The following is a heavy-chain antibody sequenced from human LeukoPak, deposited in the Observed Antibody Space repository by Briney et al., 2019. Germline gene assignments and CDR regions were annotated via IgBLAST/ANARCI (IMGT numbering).Heavy chain of an antibody. Sequence: GGSLRLSCAASGFTFINYAMTWVGQAPGKGREWVSTINTIGDTTYYADSVKGRFTISRVNSKNTLYLQMNSLRAGDTAKYYCAKSVSGSSYDYWGQGTLVTVSS. CDR1: GFTFINYA. CDR3: AKSVSGSSYDY. CDR2: INTIGDTT. V-gene: IGHV3-23*01. D-gene: IGHD6-19*01. J-gene: IGHJ4*02.